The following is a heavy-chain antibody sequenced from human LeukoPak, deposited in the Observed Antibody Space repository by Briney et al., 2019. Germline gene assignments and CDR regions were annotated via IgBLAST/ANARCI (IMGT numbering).Heavy chain of an antibody. J-gene: IGHJ4*02. CDR3: ASFYQAYYFDY. CDR2: IYYTGST. V-gene: IGHV4-30-4*08. Sequence: LRLSCAASGFAFSGCEMNWVRQPPGKGLEWIGYIYYTGSTYYNPSLKSRVTISLDTSKNQFSLKLSSVTAADTAVYYCASFYQAYYFDYWGQGTLVTVFS. D-gene: IGHD2-21*01. CDR1: GFAFSGCEMN.